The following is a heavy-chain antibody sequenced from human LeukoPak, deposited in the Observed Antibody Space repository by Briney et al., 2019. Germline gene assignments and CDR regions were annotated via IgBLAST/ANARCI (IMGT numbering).Heavy chain of an antibody. V-gene: IGHV6-1*01. CDR1: GDSVSSNSAA. Sequence: SQTLSLTCAISGDSVSSNSAAWNWIRQSPSRGLEWLGRTYYRSKWYNDYAVSVKSRITINPDTSKNQFSLKLSSVTAADTAVYYCARDLRSGRESNNAFDIWGQGTMVTVSS. D-gene: IGHD3-10*01. J-gene: IGHJ3*02. CDR2: TYYRSKWYN. CDR3: ARDLRSGRESNNAFDI.